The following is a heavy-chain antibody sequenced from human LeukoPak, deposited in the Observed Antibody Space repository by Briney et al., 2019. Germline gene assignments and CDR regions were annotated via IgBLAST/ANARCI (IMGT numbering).Heavy chain of an antibody. CDR3: ARHSRGEGTPSDY. CDR1: GGSISSSSYY. J-gene: IGHJ4*02. Sequence: KASEALSLTCTVSGGSISSSSYYWGWIRQPPGKGLEWIGSIYYSGSTYYNPSLKSRVTISVDTSKNQFSLKLSSVTAADRAVYYCARHSRGEGTPSDYWGQGTLVTVSS. CDR2: IYYSGST. V-gene: IGHV4-39*01. D-gene: IGHD3-10*01.